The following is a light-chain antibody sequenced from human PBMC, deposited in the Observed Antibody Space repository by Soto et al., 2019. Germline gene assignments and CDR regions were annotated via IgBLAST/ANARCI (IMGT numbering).Light chain of an antibody. CDR2: KNN. CDR1: SSNVGSNF. CDR3: AAWDDRLSGHVM. V-gene: IGLV1-47*01. J-gene: IGLJ3*02. Sequence: QSVLTQPPSASGTPGQSVTISCSGSSSNVGSNFVFWYQQLPGKAPQLLIYKNNQRPSGVPDRFSGSKSGTSASLAISGLRSEDEADYYCAAWDDRLSGHVMFGGGTKVTVL.